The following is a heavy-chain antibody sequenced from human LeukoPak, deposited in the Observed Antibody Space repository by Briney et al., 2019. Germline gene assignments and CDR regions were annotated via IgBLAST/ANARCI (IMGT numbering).Heavy chain of an antibody. CDR3: ARGGELLRPADY. CDR2: VNQDGSEK. D-gene: IGHD1-26*01. Sequence: PGGSLRLSCIASGFTFGDYAMSWVRQAPGKGLEWVANVNQDGSEKYYVDSVKGRFTISRDNAKNSLYLQMNNLRAEDTAVYYCARGGELLRPADYWGQGTLVTVSS. J-gene: IGHJ4*02. CDR1: GFTFGDYA. V-gene: IGHV3-7*01.